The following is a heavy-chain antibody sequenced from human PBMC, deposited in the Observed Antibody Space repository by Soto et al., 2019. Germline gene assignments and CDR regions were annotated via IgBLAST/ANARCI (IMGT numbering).Heavy chain of an antibody. CDR1: GFTFSSYS. Sequence: EVQLVESGGGLVKPGGSLRLSCVASGFTFSSYSVNWVRQAPGKGLEWVSSISSSSSYMYYADSVKGRFTISRDNAKNSLHLQMNSLRAGDTAVYYCASPYSNSNYYGMDVWGQGTTVTVSS. D-gene: IGHD6-13*01. J-gene: IGHJ6*02. CDR3: ASPYSNSNYYGMDV. CDR2: ISSSSSYM. V-gene: IGHV3-21*01.